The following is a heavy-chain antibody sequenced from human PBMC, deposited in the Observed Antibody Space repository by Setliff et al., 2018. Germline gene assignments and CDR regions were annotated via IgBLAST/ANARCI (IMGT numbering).Heavy chain of an antibody. Sequence: ETLSLTCTVSGGSISSSSYYWGWIRHPPGKGLEWVANIKQDGSEKYYVDSVKGRFTISRDNAKNSLYLQMNSLRAEDTAVYYCARDGGEYWGQGTLVTVSS. D-gene: IGHD3-16*01. CDR1: GGSISSSSYY. V-gene: IGHV3-7*01. CDR3: ARDGGEY. CDR2: IKQDGSEK. J-gene: IGHJ4*02.